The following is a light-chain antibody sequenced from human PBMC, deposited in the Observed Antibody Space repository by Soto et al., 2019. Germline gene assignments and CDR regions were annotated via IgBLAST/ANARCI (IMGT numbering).Light chain of an antibody. CDR1: QSVSSSY. CDR3: QYQET. Sequence: EIVLTQSPGTLPLSPGERATLSCRASQSVSSSYLAWYQQKPGQAPRLLIYGASSRATGIPDRFSGSESGTDFTLTISRLEPEDFAVYYCQYQETFGQGTKVEIK. CDR2: GAS. J-gene: IGKJ1*01. V-gene: IGKV3-20*01.